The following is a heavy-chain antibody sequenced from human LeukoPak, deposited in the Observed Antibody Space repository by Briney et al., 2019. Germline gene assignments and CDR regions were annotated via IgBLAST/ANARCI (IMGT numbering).Heavy chain of an antibody. CDR3: ARALGGRWLQCDY. J-gene: IGHJ4*02. D-gene: IGHD5-24*01. CDR2: IYYSGST. V-gene: IGHV4-59*01. Sequence: PSETLSLTCTVSGGSISSYYWSWIRQPPGKGLEWIGYIYYSGSTNYNPSLKSRVTISVDTSKSQFSLKLSSVTAADTAVYYCARALGGRWLQCDYWGQGTLVTVSS. CDR1: GGSISSYY.